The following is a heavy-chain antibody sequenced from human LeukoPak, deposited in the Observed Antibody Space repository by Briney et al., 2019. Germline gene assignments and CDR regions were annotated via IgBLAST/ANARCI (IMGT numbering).Heavy chain of an antibody. J-gene: IGHJ4*02. V-gene: IGHV4-38-2*01. CDR3: ARMYSSGWYYGH. CDR2: IYHSGST. CDR1: GYSISSGYY. D-gene: IGHD6-19*01. Sequence: PSETLSLTCAVSGYSISSGYYWDWIRQPPGKGLEWIGSIYHSGSTYYNPSLKSRVTISVDTSKNQFSLKLSSVTAADMAVYYCARMYSSGWYYGHWGQGTLVTVSS.